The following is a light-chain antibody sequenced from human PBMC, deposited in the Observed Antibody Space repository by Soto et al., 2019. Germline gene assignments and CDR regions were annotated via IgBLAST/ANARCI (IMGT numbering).Light chain of an antibody. CDR2: DVS. CDR3: CSYAGRYRYV. Sequence: QSALTQPLSVSGSPGQSVTISCTGTSSDVGGYNYVSWYQQHPGKAPKLMIYDVSKRPSGVPDRFSGSKSGNTASLTISGLQAEDEADYSCCSYAGRYRYVFGTGTKVTV. J-gene: IGLJ1*01. CDR1: SSDVGGYNY. V-gene: IGLV2-11*01.